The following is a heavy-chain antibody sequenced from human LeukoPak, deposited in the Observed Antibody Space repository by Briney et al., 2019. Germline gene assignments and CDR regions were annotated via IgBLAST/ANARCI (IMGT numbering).Heavy chain of an antibody. CDR3: ARVPDDIQSLYGFDI. CDR2: IYHTGNT. Sequence: PSETLSLTCTVSYYSINSGYVWGWIRQPPGKGLEWLGSIYHTGNTYYNPSLYSRVAISVDTSKNQFSLKLRSVTAADTAMFYCARVPDDIQSLYGFDIWGQGAMVTVSS. V-gene: IGHV4-38-2*02. J-gene: IGHJ3*02. CDR1: YYSINSGYV. D-gene: IGHD3-9*01.